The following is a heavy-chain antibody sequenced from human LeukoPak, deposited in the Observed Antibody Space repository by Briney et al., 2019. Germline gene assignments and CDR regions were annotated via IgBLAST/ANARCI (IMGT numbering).Heavy chain of an antibody. CDR3: ARELELSYFDY. V-gene: IGHV3-33*01. CDR1: GFTFSSYG. J-gene: IGHJ4*02. Sequence: GGSLRLSCAVSGFTFSSYGMHWVRQAPGKGLEWVAVIWYDGSNKYYADSVKGRFTISRDNSKNTLYLQMNSLRAEDTAVYYCARELELSYFDYWGQGTLVTVSS. D-gene: IGHD1-7*01. CDR2: IWYDGSNK.